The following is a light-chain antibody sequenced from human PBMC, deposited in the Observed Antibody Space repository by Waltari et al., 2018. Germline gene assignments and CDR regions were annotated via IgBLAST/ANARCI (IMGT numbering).Light chain of an antibody. CDR1: TGVSSE. CDR3: QQYNKWPLT. J-gene: IGKJ4*01. CDR2: GAS. V-gene: IGKV3-15*01. Sequence: ETVMTQPPGALSVSPGDRVTPSCRASTGVSSELAWYQQKPGQTPRLLIYGASTRVTGIPARFSGSGSGTEFTLTISSLQSEDFGVYYCQQYNKWPLTFGGGTKVEIK.